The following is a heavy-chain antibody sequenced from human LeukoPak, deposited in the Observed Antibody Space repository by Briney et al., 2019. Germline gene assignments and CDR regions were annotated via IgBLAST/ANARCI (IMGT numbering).Heavy chain of an antibody. D-gene: IGHD3-9*01. Sequence: GGSLRLSCAASGITFSGYWMSWVRQAPGKGLEWVANIKQDGSQKYYVDSVKGRFTISRDDAKNSLYLQMNSLRAEDTAVYYCARDQGSARYSLLDYWGQGTLVTVSS. CDR3: ARDQGSARYSLLDY. V-gene: IGHV3-7*01. J-gene: IGHJ4*02. CDR2: IKQDGSQK. CDR1: GITFSGYW.